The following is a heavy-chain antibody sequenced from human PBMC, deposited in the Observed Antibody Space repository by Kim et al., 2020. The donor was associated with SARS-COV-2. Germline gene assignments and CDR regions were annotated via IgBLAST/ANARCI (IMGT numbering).Heavy chain of an antibody. D-gene: IGHD2-2*01. CDR2: ISSSSSYI. Sequence: GGSLRLSCAASGFTFSSYSMNWVRQAPGKGLEWVSSISSSSSYIYYADSVKGRFTISRDNAKNSLYLQMNSLRAEDTAVYYCARDPSSTAFDIWGQGTMVTVSS. CDR1: GFTFSSYS. CDR3: ARDPSSTAFDI. J-gene: IGHJ3*02. V-gene: IGHV3-21*01.